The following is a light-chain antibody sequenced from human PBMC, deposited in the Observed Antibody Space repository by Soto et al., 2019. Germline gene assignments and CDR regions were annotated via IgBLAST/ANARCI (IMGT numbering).Light chain of an antibody. V-gene: IGLV3-21*02. CDR1: SIGSKS. Sequence: SYELAHTPAVSLAPGQTARITWAGNSIGSKSVHWYHQKPGQAPVLVVDDDSDRPSGIPERFSGSNSGNTATLTISRVEAGDEADYFCHVWDSSSEHVFGTGAKVTVL. CDR3: HVWDSSSEHV. J-gene: IGLJ1*01. CDR2: DDS.